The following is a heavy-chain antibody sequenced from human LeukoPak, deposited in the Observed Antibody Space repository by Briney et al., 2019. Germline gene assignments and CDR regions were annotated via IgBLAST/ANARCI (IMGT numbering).Heavy chain of an antibody. J-gene: IGHJ4*02. V-gene: IGHV3-7*01. CDR1: GFTFSNAW. CDR2: IKQDGSEK. CDR3: ARTDNGGYSYGHRVLSFDY. D-gene: IGHD5-18*01. Sequence: PGGSLRLSCAASGFTFSNAWMSWVRQAPGKGLEWVANIKQDGSEKYYVDSVKGRFTISKDNAKNSLYLQMNSLRAEDTAVYYCARTDNGGYSYGHRVLSFDYWGQGTLVTVSS.